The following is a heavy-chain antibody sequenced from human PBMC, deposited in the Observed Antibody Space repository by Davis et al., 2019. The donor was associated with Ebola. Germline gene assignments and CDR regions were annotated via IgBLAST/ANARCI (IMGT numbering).Heavy chain of an antibody. V-gene: IGHV4-39*02. D-gene: IGHD1-26*01. CDR2: IYYSGST. CDR3: ARESVLSGYYYYYVMDV. CDR1: GGSISSSSYY. Sequence: MPSETLSLTCTVSGGSISSSSYYWGWIRQPPGKGLEWIGSIYYSGSTYYNPSLKSRVTISVDTSKNQFSLKLNSVTAADTAVYYCARESVLSGYYYYYVMDVWGKGTAVTVSS. J-gene: IGHJ6*04.